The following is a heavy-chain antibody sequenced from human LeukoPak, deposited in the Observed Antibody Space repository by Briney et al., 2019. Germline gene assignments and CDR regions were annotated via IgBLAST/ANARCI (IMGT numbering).Heavy chain of an antibody. Sequence: SETLSLTCTVSGDSVNSATFYWAWIRQSPGKGLELIGYTYNRGNTYYNPSLNSRVTISVNTSKNQFSLKLRSVTAADSAVYYCARDFWAATGAFEIWGQGASVTVSS. D-gene: IGHD3/OR15-3a*01. CDR2: TYNRGNT. CDR1: GDSVNSATFY. J-gene: IGHJ3*02. V-gene: IGHV4-61*01. CDR3: ARDFWAATGAFEI.